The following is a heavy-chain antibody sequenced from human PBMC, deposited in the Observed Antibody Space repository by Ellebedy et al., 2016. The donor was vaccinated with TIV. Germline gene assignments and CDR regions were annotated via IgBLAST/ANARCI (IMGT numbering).Heavy chain of an antibody. Sequence: ASVKVSCXASGGIFRSNAMSWVRQAPGQGLEWLGGIIAFFGTTNYAQKFQGRVTITADESTSTVYMKLSSLRSEDTAVYYCARGRGYNLESHFDYWGQGTVVIVSS. CDR2: IIAFFGTT. D-gene: IGHD5-24*01. CDR3: ARGRGYNLESHFDY. V-gene: IGHV1-69*13. CDR1: GGIFRSNA. J-gene: IGHJ4*02.